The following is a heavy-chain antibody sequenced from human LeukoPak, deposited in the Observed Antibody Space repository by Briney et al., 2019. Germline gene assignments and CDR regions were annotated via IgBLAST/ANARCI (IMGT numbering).Heavy chain of an antibody. CDR3: ARHRGDNSNPRYYFYYMDV. J-gene: IGHJ6*03. CDR2: MYHRGST. Sequence: SETLSLTCTVSGHSISSGYYWGWIRQPPGKGLEWIGTMYHRGSTYYNPSLKSRVTMSGDTSKNHFSLKLSSVVAADAAVYYCARHRGDNSNPRYYFYYMDVWGKGTTVTVSS. D-gene: IGHD4-11*01. CDR1: GHSISSGYY. V-gene: IGHV4-38-2*02.